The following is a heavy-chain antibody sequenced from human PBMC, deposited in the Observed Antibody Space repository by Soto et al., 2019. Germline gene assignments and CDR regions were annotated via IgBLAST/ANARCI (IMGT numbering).Heavy chain of an antibody. CDR2: INAGNGNT. J-gene: IGHJ6*02. Sequence: ASVKVSCKASGYTFTSYAMHWVRQAPGQRLEWMGWINAGNGNTKYSQKFQGRVTITRDTSAGTAYMGLSSLRSEDTAVYYCARDGGGQLVLFYYYGMDVWGQGTTVTVSS. CDR1: GYTFTSYA. D-gene: IGHD6-6*01. V-gene: IGHV1-3*01. CDR3: ARDGGGQLVLFYYYGMDV.